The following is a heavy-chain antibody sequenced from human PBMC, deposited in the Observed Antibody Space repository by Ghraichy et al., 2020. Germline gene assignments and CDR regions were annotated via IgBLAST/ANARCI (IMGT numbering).Heavy chain of an antibody. Sequence: SQTLSLTCAVYGGSFSGYYWSWIRQPPGKGLEWIGEINHSGSTNYNPSLKSRVTISVDTSKNQFSLKLSSVTAADTAVYYCARLAPDIVVVVAATDFDYWGQGTLVNVSS. V-gene: IGHV4-34*01. D-gene: IGHD2-15*01. CDR3: ARLAPDIVVVVAATDFDY. J-gene: IGHJ4*02. CDR2: INHSGST. CDR1: GGSFSGYY.